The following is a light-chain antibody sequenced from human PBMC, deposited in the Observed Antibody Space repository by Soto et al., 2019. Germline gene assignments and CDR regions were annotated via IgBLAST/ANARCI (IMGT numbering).Light chain of an antibody. Sequence: HIAQSPSTLSASVGDRVTITCRASQSISSWLAWYQQKPGKAPKLLIYDVSSLEGGVPSRFSGTGSGTEFTLTISSLQPDDFATYYCQQYNTYPTTFGQGTKVDIK. CDR1: QSISSW. V-gene: IGKV1-5*01. CDR3: QQYNTYPTT. J-gene: IGKJ1*01. CDR2: DVS.